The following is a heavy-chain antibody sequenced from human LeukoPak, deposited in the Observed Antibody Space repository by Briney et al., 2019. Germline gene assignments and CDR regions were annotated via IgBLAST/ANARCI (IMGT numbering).Heavy chain of an antibody. CDR3: ARAEGQQLVLWFDP. J-gene: IGHJ5*02. CDR2: IYYSGST. D-gene: IGHD6-13*01. V-gene: IGHV4-30-4*08. CDR1: GYSISSGYY. Sequence: KPSETLSLTCTVSGYSISSGYYWSWIRQPPGKGLEWIGYIYYSGSTYYNPSLKSRVTISVDTSKNQFSLKLSSVTAADTAVYYCARAEGQQLVLWFDPWGQGTLVTVSS.